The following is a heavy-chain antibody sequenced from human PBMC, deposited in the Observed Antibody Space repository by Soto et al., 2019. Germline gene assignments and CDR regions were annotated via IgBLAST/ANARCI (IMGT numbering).Heavy chain of an antibody. CDR1: GQPFSGHP. Sequence: QVQLQQWGAGLLKPSEPLSPPCAAFGQPFSGHPWSGILNPQVKGREGMGEISQSGSTYYNPSLKTRVTISADTSKNQFSLTLNSVTAADTGVFYCARGSGIAVIPGELEDVHYDYWGQGTLVSVSS. D-gene: IGHD2-2*01. CDR2: ISQSGST. CDR3: ARGSGIAVIPGELEDVHYDY. V-gene: IGHV4-34*01. J-gene: IGHJ4*02.